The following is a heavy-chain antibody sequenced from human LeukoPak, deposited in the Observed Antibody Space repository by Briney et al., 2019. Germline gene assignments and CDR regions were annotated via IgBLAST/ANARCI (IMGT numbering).Heavy chain of an antibody. J-gene: IGHJ4*02. D-gene: IGHD6-19*01. V-gene: IGHV4-59*01. CDR2: IYYSGST. CDR1: GGSISSYY. CDR3: ARVSGWSLYYFDY. Sequence: SETLSLTCTVSGGSISSYYWSWIRQPPGKGLEWIGYIYYSGSTNYNPSLKSRVTISVDTSKNQFSLKLSSVTAADTAVYYCARVSGWSLYYFDYWGQGTLVTVSS.